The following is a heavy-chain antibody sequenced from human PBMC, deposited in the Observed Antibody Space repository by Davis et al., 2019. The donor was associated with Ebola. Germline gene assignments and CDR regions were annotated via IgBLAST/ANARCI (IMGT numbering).Heavy chain of an antibody. V-gene: IGHV1-8*01. D-gene: IGHD2-21*01. CDR3: ARGGVAYSDLDY. J-gene: IGHJ4*02. Sequence: ASVKVFCKASGDTSSKFAINWVRQATGQGLEWMGWMNPNSGNTGYAQKFQGRVTMTRENSMSTAYMELSSLRSEDTAVYFCARGGVAYSDLDYWGQGTLVAVSS. CDR1: GDTSSKFA. CDR2: MNPNSGNT.